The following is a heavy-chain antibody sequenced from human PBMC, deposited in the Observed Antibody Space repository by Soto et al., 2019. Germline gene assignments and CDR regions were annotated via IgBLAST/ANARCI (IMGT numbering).Heavy chain of an antibody. J-gene: IGHJ3*02. CDR3: ARGPAHDAFDI. CDR2: ISYDGSNK. Sequence: QVQLVESGGGVVQPGRSLRLSCAASGFTFSSYAMHWVRQAPGKGLEWVAVISYDGSNKYYADYVKGRFTISRDNSKNTLYLQRNSLRAEDTDVYYCARGPAHDAFDIWGQGTMVTVSS. V-gene: IGHV3-30-3*01. CDR1: GFTFSSYA.